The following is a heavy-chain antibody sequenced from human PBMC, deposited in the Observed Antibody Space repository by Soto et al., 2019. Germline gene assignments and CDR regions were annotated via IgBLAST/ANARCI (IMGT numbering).Heavy chain of an antibody. CDR3: AKAYGSTLGATFFDY. V-gene: IGHV3-23*01. J-gene: IGHJ4*02. D-gene: IGHD1-26*01. CDR1: GFTFDNYA. Sequence: GGSLRLSCAASGFTFDNYAMSWVRQAPGKGLEWVSTLSARGDSKNYADSAKGRFTISRDNSKNTLYLQVNSLRAEDTAIYCCAKAYGSTLGATFFDYWGQGTLVTVSS. CDR2: LSARGDSK.